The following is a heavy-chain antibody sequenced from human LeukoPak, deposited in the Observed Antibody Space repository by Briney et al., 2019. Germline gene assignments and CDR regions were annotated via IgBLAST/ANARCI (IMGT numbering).Heavy chain of an antibody. CDR2: INPNSGGT. D-gene: IGHD2-15*01. CDR1: GYTFTGYY. Sequence: ASVKVSCKASGYTFTGYYMHWVRQAPGQGLEWMGWINPNSGGTNYAQKFQGRVTMTRDTSISTAYMELSRLRSDGTAVYYCARVVAARLTAFDIWGQGTMVTVSS. CDR3: ARVVAARLTAFDI. J-gene: IGHJ3*02. V-gene: IGHV1-2*02.